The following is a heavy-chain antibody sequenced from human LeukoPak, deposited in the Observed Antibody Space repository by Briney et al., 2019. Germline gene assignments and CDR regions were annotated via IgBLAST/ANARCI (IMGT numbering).Heavy chain of an antibody. CDR2: IYYSGST. D-gene: IGHD3-22*01. CDR3: ARDYYYDSSGYYFTGYFDL. V-gene: IGHV4-59*01. Sequence: SETLSLTCAVYGGSFSGYYWSWIRQPPGKGLEWIGYIYYSGSTNYNPSLKSRVTISVDTSKNQFSLKLSSVTAADTAVYYCARDYYYDSSGYYFTGYFDLWGRGTLVTVSS. CDR1: GGSFSGYY. J-gene: IGHJ2*01.